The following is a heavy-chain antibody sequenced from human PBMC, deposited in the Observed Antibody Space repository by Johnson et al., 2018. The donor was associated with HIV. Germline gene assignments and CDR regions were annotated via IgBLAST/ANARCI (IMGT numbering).Heavy chain of an antibody. CDR3: AKSPAKDHGGNSGAFAI. Sequence: VQLVESGGGLVQPGGSLRPSCAVSGFTFSSYAMSWVRQAPGKGLEWVSTISGSGSSTYYADSVKGRFTISRDNSKNTLYLQMNSLSAEETAMYYCAKSPAKDHGGNSGAFAIWGQGTMVTVSS. V-gene: IGHV3-23*04. CDR2: ISGSGSST. J-gene: IGHJ3*02. CDR1: GFTFSSYA. D-gene: IGHD4-23*01.